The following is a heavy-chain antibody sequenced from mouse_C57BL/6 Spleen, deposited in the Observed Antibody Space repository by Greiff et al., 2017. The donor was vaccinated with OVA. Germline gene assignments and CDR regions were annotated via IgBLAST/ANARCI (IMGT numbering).Heavy chain of an antibody. Sequence: QVQLQQSGAELVRPGASVKLSCKASGYTFTDYYINWVKQRPGQGLEWIARIYPGSGNTYYNEKFNGKATLTAEKSSSTAYMQLSSLTSEDSAVYFCARDGYSSWYFDVWGTGTTVTVSS. CDR1: GYTFTDYY. CDR3: ARDGYSSWYFDV. D-gene: IGHD2-3*01. V-gene: IGHV1-76*01. J-gene: IGHJ1*03. CDR2: IYPGSGNT.